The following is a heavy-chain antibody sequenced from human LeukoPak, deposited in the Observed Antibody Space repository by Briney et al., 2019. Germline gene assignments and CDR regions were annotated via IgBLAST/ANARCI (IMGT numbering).Heavy chain of an antibody. Sequence: RASVKVSCKASGYTFTSYYMHWVRQAPGQGLEWMGIINPSGGSTSYAQKFQGRVTMTRDMSTSTVYMELSSLRSEDTAVYYCAREIGPRQLHLWGSAFDYWGQGTLVTVSS. V-gene: IGHV1-46*01. CDR3: AREIGPRQLHLWGSAFDY. D-gene: IGHD5-18*01. CDR1: GYTFTSYY. J-gene: IGHJ4*02. CDR2: INPSGGST.